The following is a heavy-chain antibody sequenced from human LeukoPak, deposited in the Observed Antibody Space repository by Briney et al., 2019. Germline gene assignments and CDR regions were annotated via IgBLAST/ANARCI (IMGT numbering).Heavy chain of an antibody. CDR3: ARGRGYSGYDVGEEGYYYYYMDV. V-gene: IGHV1-18*01. D-gene: IGHD5-12*01. Sequence: ASVKVSCKASGYTFPNFGITWVRHAPGQGLEWMGWISPNSGNTKSAQKFQGRVTMTTDTSTSTAYMDLRSLRSDDTAVYYCARGRGYSGYDVGEEGYYYYYMDVWGKGTTVTVSS. J-gene: IGHJ6*03. CDR1: GYTFPNFG. CDR2: ISPNSGNT.